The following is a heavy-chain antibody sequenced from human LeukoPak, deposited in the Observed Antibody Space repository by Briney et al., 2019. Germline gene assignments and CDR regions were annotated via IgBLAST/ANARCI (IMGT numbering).Heavy chain of an antibody. V-gene: IGHV3-23*01. CDR2: ISGSGGGT. CDR1: GFTFSSYA. CDR3: ARRPVRGNWFDP. D-gene: IGHD3-10*01. Sequence: PGGSLRLSCAASGFTFSSYAMSWVRQAPGKGLEWVSAISGSGGGTYYADSVKGRFTIPRDNSKNTLYLQMNSLRAENTAVYYCARRPVRGNWFDPWGQGTLVTVSS. J-gene: IGHJ5*02.